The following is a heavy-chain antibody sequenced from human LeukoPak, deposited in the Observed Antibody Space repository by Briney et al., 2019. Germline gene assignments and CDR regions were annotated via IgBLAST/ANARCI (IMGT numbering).Heavy chain of an antibody. D-gene: IGHD3-9*01. CDR2: VYYSGST. Sequence: PSETLSLTCAVYGGSFSGYYWSWIRQPPGKGLEWIGDVYYSGSTNYNPSLKSRVTISVDTSKNQFSLKLSSVTAADTAVYYCAREDELRYFDWLLSAFVYWGQGTLVTVSS. V-gene: IGHV4-34*01. CDR1: GGSFSGYY. CDR3: AREDELRYFDWLLSAFVY. J-gene: IGHJ4*02.